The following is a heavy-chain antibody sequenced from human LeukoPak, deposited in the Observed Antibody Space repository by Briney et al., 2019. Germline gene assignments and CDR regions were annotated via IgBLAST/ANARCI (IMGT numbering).Heavy chain of an antibody. CDR2: IYYSGST. V-gene: IGHV4-39*01. CDR1: GGSISSSSYY. D-gene: IGHD6-6*01. CDR3: ARPTSSSGAFDI. J-gene: IGHJ3*02. Sequence: SETLSLTCTVSGGSISSSSYYWGWIRQPPGKGVEWIGSIYYSGSTYYNPSLKSRVTTSVDTSKNQFSLKLSSVTAADTAVYYCARPTSSSGAFDIWGQGTMVTVSS.